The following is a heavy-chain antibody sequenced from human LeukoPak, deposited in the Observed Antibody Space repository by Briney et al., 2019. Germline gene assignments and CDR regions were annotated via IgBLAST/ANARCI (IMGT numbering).Heavy chain of an antibody. CDR1: GFNFTGYG. V-gene: IGHV3-33*01. J-gene: IGHJ4*02. CDR2: IWYDGKNK. D-gene: IGHD4-23*01. Sequence: PGRSLRLSCAASGFNFTGYGIHWVRQVPGKGLDGVAVIWYDGKNKHYADSVKGRFTISRDTSKNTVYLQMNSLRAEDTAVYYCTRVSESGNSDYWGQGTLVTVSS. CDR3: TRVSESGNSDY.